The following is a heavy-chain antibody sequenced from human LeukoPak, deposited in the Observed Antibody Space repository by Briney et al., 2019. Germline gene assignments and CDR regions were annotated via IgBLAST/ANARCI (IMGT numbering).Heavy chain of an antibody. D-gene: IGHD4-11*01. J-gene: IGHJ6*03. CDR1: GGTFSSYT. V-gene: IGHV1-69*02. CDR2: IIPILGLA. CDR3: ASKGSQVSVTTYSLYYYMDV. Sequence: SVKVSRKASGGTFSSYTISWVRQAPGQGLEWMGRIIPILGLANYAQKFQGRVTITADKSTSTAYMELSSLRSEDTAVYYCASKGSQVSVTTYSLYYYMDVWGKGTTVTVSS.